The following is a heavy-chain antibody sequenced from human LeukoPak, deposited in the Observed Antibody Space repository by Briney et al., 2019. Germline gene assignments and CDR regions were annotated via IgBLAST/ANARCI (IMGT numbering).Heavy chain of an antibody. CDR1: GFTFSSYA. D-gene: IGHD6-19*01. V-gene: IGHV3-23*01. CDR3: AKRLAVAGSRPWYFDL. J-gene: IGHJ2*01. CDR2: ISGSGGST. Sequence: QPGRSLRLSCAASGFTFSSYAMSWVRQASGKGLEWVSAISGSGGSTYYADSVKGRFTISRDNSKNTLYLQMNSLRAEDTAVYYCAKRLAVAGSRPWYFDLWGRGTLVTVSS.